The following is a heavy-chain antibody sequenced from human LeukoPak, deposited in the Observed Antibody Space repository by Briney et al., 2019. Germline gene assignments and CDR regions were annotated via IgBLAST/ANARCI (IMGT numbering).Heavy chain of an antibody. V-gene: IGHV3-43*01. CDR3: AKAVDTAMVLYYYGMDF. J-gene: IGHJ6*02. CDR2: ISWDGGST. D-gene: IGHD5-18*01. Sequence: PGGSLRLSCAASGFTFDDYTMHWVRQAPGKGLEWVSLISWDGGSTYYADSVKGRFTISRDNSKNSLYLQMNSLRTEDTALYYCAKAVDTAMVLYYYGMDFWGQGTTVTVSS. CDR1: GFTFDDYT.